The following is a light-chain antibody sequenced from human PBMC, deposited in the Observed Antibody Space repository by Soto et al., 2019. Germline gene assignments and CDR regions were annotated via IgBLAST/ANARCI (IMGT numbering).Light chain of an antibody. Sequence: DIQMTQSPRFLSASVGDRVTITCRASQNIRTYLTWYQQKPGKGPTVLIYAASTLQRGVPSRFSGSTTGTDFTLTITGLQPEDSATYYCQQTFSVPRTFGLGTKVEIK. CDR3: QQTFSVPRT. V-gene: IGKV1-39*01. CDR1: QNIRTY. CDR2: AAS. J-gene: IGKJ1*01.